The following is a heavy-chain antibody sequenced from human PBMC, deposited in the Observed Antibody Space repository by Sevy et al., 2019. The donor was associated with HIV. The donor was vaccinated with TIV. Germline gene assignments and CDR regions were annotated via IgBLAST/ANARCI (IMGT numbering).Heavy chain of an antibody. D-gene: IGHD6-13*01. J-gene: IGHJ4*02. Sequence: SETLSLTCTVSGGSLSSGSYYWSWIRQPPGKGLEWIGYISYIGSTNYNPSLKSRVTISVDTSKNQLSLRLASVTAADTAVNYCVRDRIAAGGGDFDNWGQGTLVTVSS. V-gene: IGHV4-61*01. CDR2: ISYIGST. CDR1: GGSLSSGSYY. CDR3: VRDRIAAGGGDFDN.